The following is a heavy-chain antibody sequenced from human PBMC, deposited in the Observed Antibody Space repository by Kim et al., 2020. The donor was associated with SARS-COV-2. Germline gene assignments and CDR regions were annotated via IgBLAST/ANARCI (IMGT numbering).Heavy chain of an antibody. CDR3: ARDRNCSGATCYGSLGH. V-gene: IGHV3-30*07. Sequence: VKGRFTISRDNSKNTLYLQMNSLRADDTAVYYCARDRNCSGATCYGSLGHWGQGTLVTVSS. J-gene: IGHJ4*02. D-gene: IGHD2-15*01.